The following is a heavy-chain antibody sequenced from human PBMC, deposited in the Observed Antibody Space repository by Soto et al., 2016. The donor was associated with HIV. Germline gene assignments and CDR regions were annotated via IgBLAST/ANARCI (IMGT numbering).Heavy chain of an antibody. D-gene: IGHD5-12*01. J-gene: IGHJ4*02. V-gene: IGHV3-48*01. CDR2: ISSSGSTI. CDR1: GFTFSLYS. Sequence: EVQLVESGGGLVQPGGSLRLSCAASGFTFSLYSMNWVRQAPGKGLEWVSYISSSGSTISYADSVKGRFTISRDNAKNSLYLQMNSLRAEDTAVYYCARESTNYDYYFDYWGQGTLVTVSS. CDR3: ARESTNYDYYFDY.